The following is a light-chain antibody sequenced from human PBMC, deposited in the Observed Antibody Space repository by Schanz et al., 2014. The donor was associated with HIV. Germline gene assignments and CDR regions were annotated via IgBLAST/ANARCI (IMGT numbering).Light chain of an antibody. CDR1: QSVSSSY. CDR3: QQYNKWPWT. V-gene: IGKV3-15*01. CDR2: GAS. Sequence: EVVLTQSPGTLSLSPGERATLSCRASQSVSSSYLAWYQQKPGQAPRLLIYGASTRATGIPDRFSGSESGTEFTLTISSLQSEDFAVYYCQQYNKWPWTFGQGTKVESK. J-gene: IGKJ1*01.